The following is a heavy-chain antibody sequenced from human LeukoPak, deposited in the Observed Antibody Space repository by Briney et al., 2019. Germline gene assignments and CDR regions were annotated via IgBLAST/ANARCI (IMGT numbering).Heavy chain of an antibody. D-gene: IGHD5-18*01. Sequence: SQTLSLTCTVSGGSISSGGYYWSWIRQHRGKGLEWIGYIYSSGSTYYNPSLKSRVTISLDTSKNQFSLKLSSVTAADTAVYYCARGIPLSRFDNWGQGTLVTVSS. J-gene: IGHJ4*02. CDR2: IYSSGST. CDR3: ARGIPLSRFDN. V-gene: IGHV4-31*03. CDR1: GGSISSGGYY.